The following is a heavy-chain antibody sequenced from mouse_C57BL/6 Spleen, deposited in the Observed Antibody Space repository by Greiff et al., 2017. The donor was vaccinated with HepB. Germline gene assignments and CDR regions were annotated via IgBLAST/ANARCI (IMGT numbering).Heavy chain of an antibody. J-gene: IGHJ2*01. D-gene: IGHD1-1*01. Sequence: QVQLQQSGAELVKPGASVKMSCKASGYTFTSYWITWVKQRPGQGLEWIGDIYPGSGSTNYNEQFKSKATLTVDTSSSSAYMQLSSLTSDDSAVYYCARYYYVSSRFDYWGQGTTLTVSS. CDR3: ARYYYVSSRFDY. CDR2: IYPGSGST. CDR1: GYTFTSYW. V-gene: IGHV1-55*01.